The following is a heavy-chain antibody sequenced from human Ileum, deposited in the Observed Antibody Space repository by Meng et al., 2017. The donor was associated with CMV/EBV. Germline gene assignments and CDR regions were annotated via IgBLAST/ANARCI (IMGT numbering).Heavy chain of an antibody. J-gene: IGHJ6*02. D-gene: IGHD2/OR15-2a*01. V-gene: IGHV3-7*01. CDR1: GSTLSSYW. CDR2: INENGRRT. CDR3: ARGKDNVISGDYCYGVDV. Sequence: GGSLRLSCEGSGSTLSSYWMNWVRRAPGQGLEWVANINENGRRTNYVDSVKGRFTISRDNPKNSVYLQMNSLRDEDTAVYYCARGKDNVISGDYCYGVDVWGPGTTVTVSS.